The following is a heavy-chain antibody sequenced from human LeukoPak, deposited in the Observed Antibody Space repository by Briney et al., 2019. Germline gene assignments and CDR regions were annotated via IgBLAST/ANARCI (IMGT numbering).Heavy chain of an antibody. J-gene: IGHJ3*02. V-gene: IGHV4-59*01. CDR1: GGSISSYY. CDR3: ARGGYYYDSSGYSNDAFDI. CDR2: IYYSGST. D-gene: IGHD3-22*01. Sequence: SETLSLTCTVSGGSISSYYWSWIRQPPGKGLEWIGYIYYSGSTNYNPSLKSRVTISVDTSKNQFSLKLSSVTAADMAVYYCARGGYYYDSSGYSNDAFDIWGQGTMVTASS.